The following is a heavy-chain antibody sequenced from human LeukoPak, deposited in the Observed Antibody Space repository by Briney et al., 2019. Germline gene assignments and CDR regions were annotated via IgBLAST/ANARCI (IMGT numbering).Heavy chain of an antibody. CDR2: ISYDGSNK. Sequence: GRSLRLSCAASGFTFSSYGMHWVRQAPGKGLEWVAVISYDGSNKYYADSVKGRFTISRDNSKNTLYLQMNSLRAEDTAVYYCAREYDTMVRGVGDAFDIWGQGTMVTVSS. V-gene: IGHV3-30*03. D-gene: IGHD3-10*01. CDR3: AREYDTMVRGVGDAFDI. J-gene: IGHJ3*02. CDR1: GFTFSSYG.